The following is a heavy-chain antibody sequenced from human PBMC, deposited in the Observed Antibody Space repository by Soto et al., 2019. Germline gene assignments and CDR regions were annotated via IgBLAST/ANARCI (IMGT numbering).Heavy chain of an antibody. D-gene: IGHD2-21*02. J-gene: IGHJ4*02. CDR2: INAGNGNT. Sequence: QVQLVQSGAEVKKPGASVKVSCKASGYTFTSYAMHWVRQAPGQRLEWMGWINAGNGNTKYSQKFQGRVTITRDTSASTAYMELSGLRSEDTAVYYCARSIVVVTAADYWGQGTLSPSPQ. CDR3: ARSIVVVTAADY. CDR1: GYTFTSYA. V-gene: IGHV1-3*01.